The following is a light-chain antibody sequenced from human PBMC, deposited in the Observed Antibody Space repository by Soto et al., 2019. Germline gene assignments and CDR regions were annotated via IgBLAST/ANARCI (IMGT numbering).Light chain of an antibody. J-gene: IGKJ1*01. Sequence: EIVLTQSPGTLSLSPGERATLSCRASQSVSSSYLAWYQQKHGQAPRLLIYGASSRATGIPDRFSGSGSGTDLTLTISRLEPEDFAVYYCQQYGSSGTFGQGTKVDI. CDR3: QQYGSSGT. V-gene: IGKV3-20*01. CDR1: QSVSSSY. CDR2: GAS.